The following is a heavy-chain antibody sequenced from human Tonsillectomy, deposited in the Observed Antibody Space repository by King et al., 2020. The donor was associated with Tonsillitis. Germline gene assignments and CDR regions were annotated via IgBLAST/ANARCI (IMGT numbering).Heavy chain of an antibody. J-gene: IGHJ4*02. CDR2: ISDTSSYI. CDR1: GSTFSTYN. V-gene: IGHV3-48*02. CDR3: AADAGRYIRPSAVVY. Sequence: VQLVESGGGLVQPGGSLRLSCAASGSTFSTYNMNWVRQAPGKGLEWISFISDTSSYIYYADSVKGRFTISRDNAKDSLFLQMNSLRDEDTAVYYCAADAGRYIRPSAVVYWGQGTLVTVP. D-gene: IGHD6-6*01.